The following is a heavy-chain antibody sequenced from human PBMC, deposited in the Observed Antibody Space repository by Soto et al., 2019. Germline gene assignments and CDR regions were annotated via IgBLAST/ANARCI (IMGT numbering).Heavy chain of an antibody. J-gene: IGHJ5*02. D-gene: IGHD2-8*02. CDR2: ISSSASHI. CDR3: ARGYTGYCTGCTCDWFDP. CDR1: GFSFSSYS. Sequence: EVQLVESGGGLVKPGGSLRLSCAASGFSFSSYSMNWVRQAPGKGLEWVSSISSSASHINYADSVKGRFTIPRDNAKKSPYLQMNSLRAEDTAVYYCARGYTGYCTGCTCDWFDPWGQGTLVTVSS. V-gene: IGHV3-21*01.